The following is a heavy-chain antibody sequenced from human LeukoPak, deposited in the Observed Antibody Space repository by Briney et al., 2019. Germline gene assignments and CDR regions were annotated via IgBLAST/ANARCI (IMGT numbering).Heavy chain of an antibody. CDR3: VKDYYGSWSYGWFDP. CDR1: GYTFTSYY. CDR2: INPSGGST. D-gene: IGHD3-10*01. V-gene: IGHV1-46*01. Sequence: ASVKVSCKASGYTFTSYYMYWMRQAPGQGLEWMGIINPSGGSTSYPQKFQGRVTMTRDTSTSTVYMELSSLRSEDTALYYCVKDYYGSWSYGWFDPWGQGTLVTVSS. J-gene: IGHJ5*02.